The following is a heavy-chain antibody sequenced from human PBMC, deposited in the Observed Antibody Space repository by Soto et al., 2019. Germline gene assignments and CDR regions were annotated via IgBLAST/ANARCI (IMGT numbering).Heavy chain of an antibody. CDR3: ARVLAAAGTGARYYYYGMDV. CDR1: GYSFTSYW. V-gene: IGHV5-51*01. D-gene: IGHD6-13*01. CDR2: IYPGDSDT. J-gene: IGHJ6*02. Sequence: GESLKISCKGSGYSFTSYWIGWVRQMPGKGLEWMGIIYPGDSDTRYSPSFQGQVTISADKSISTAYLQWSSLKASDTAMYYCARVLAAAGTGARYYYYGMDVWGQGTTVTV.